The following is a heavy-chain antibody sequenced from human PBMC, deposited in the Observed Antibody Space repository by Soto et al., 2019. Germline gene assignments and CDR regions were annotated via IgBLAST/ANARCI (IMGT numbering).Heavy chain of an antibody. D-gene: IGHD2-15*01. Sequence: SETLSLTCTVSGGSISSYYWSWIRQPPGKGLEWIGYIYYSGSTTYNPSLKSRVTISVDTSKNQFSLKLSSVTAADTAVYYCARAVLGYCSGGSCYSSGYYYYMDVWGKGTTVTVSS. CDR2: IYYSGST. CDR3: ARAVLGYCSGGSCYSSGYYYYMDV. V-gene: IGHV4-59*01. J-gene: IGHJ6*03. CDR1: GGSISSYY.